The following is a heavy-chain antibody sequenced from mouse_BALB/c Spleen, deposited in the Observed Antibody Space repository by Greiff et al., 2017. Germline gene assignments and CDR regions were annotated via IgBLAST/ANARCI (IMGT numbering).Heavy chain of an antibody. D-gene: IGHD1-1*01. J-gene: IGHJ1*01. Sequence: DVMLVESGGGLVKPGGSLKLSCAASGFTFSDYYMYWVRQTPEKRLEWVATISDGGSYTYYPDSVKGRFTISRDNAKNNLYLQMSSLKSEDTAMYYCARANYGSSYVYFDVWGAGTTVTVSS. CDR2: ISDGGSYT. CDR3: ARANYGSSYVYFDV. V-gene: IGHV5-4*02. CDR1: GFTFSDYY.